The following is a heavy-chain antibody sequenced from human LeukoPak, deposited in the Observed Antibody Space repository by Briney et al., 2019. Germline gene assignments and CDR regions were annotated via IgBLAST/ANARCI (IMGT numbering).Heavy chain of an antibody. D-gene: IGHD6-19*01. V-gene: IGHV3-7*01. CDR3: ARDREAVADYYFDY. Sequence: GGSLRLSCAASGFTFSSYWMSWVRQAPGKGLEWVANIKQDGSEKYYVDSVKGRFTISSDNAKNSLYLQMNRLRAEDTAVYYCARDREAVADYYFDYWGQGTLVTVSS. CDR1: GFTFSSYW. CDR2: IKQDGSEK. J-gene: IGHJ4*02.